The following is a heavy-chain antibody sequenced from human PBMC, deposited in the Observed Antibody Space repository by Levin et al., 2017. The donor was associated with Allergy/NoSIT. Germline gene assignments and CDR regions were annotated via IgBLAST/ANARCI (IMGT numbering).Heavy chain of an antibody. CDR3: ARNWRSAFDI. D-gene: IGHD2-8*02. CDR1: GFTFSSYW. CDR2: IKQDGTEK. J-gene: IGHJ3*02. V-gene: IGHV3-7*01. Sequence: ESLKISCAASGFTFSSYWMSWVRQAPGKGLEWVANIKQDGTEKFYVDSVKGRFTTSKDNAKNSVDLYMTSLRVEDSAVYYCARNWRSAFDIWGQGTMVTVSS.